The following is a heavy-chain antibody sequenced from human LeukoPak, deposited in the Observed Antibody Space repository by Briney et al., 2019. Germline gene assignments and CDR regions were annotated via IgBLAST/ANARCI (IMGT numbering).Heavy chain of an antibody. Sequence: SETLSLTCTVSGVSISSNNYYWGWIRQTPGKGLEWIGSINYSGSTNYNPSLKSRVTISVDTSKNQFSLKLSSVTAADTAVYYCAHGTFMVRGSLRGRAFDIWGQGTMVTVSS. D-gene: IGHD3-10*01. CDR2: INYSGST. CDR3: AHGTFMVRGSLRGRAFDI. J-gene: IGHJ3*02. CDR1: GVSISSNNYY. V-gene: IGHV4-39*07.